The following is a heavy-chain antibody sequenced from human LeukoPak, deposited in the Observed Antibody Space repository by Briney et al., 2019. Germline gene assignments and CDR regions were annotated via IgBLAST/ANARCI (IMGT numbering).Heavy chain of an antibody. CDR3: ARNLADHVVVPAAPDY. V-gene: IGHV1-2*02. CDR2: FNPNSGGT. J-gene: IGHJ4*02. Sequence: SAQASCNTSGGAFTSNYMHWLLRAPGERLLGMGWFNPNSGGTNYAQNFQGRVTITGDTSMSQSYLELSTLSSEDTAVYYCARNLADHVVVPAAPDYWGQGTLV. CDR1: GGAFTSNY. D-gene: IGHD2-2*01.